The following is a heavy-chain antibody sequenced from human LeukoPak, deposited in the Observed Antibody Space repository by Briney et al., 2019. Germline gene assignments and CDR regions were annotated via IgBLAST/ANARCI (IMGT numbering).Heavy chain of an antibody. V-gene: IGHV4-59*01. J-gene: IGHJ5*02. D-gene: IGHD5-24*01. CDR1: GGSISSYY. Sequence: KPSETLSLTCTVSGGSISSYYWSWIRQPPGKGLEWIGYIYYSGSTNYDPSLKSRVTISVDTSKNQFSLKLSSVTAADTAAYYCARVEAEMATESGWFDPWGQGTLVTVSS. CDR2: IYYSGST. CDR3: ARVEAEMATESGWFDP.